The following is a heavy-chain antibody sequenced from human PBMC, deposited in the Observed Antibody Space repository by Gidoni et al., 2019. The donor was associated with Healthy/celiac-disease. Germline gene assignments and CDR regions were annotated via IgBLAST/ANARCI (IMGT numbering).Heavy chain of an antibody. D-gene: IGHD2-2*01. CDR1: GFPVRINY. Sequence: EVQLVESGGGLVQPGGSLRLSCAASGFPVRINYTSCVRQAPGKGLEWVSVIYSGGSTYYADSVKGRFTISRDNSKNTLYLQMNSLRAEDTAVYYCARGRIYCSSTSCPSYPFYLDYWGQGTLVTVSS. V-gene: IGHV3-66*02. J-gene: IGHJ4*02. CDR2: IYSGGST. CDR3: ARGRIYCSSTSCPSYPFYLDY.